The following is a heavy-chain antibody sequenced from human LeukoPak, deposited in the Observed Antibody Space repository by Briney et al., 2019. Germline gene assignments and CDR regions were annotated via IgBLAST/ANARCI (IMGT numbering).Heavy chain of an antibody. Sequence: SVKVSCKASGGTFSSYAISWVRQAPGQGLEWVGRIIPILGIANYAQKFQGGVTITADKSTSTAYMELSSLRSEDTAVYYCAGAPSRGGRDGYNWPSYWGQGTLVTVSS. CDR1: GGTFSSYA. V-gene: IGHV1-69*04. J-gene: IGHJ4*02. CDR3: AGAPSRGGRDGYNWPSY. CDR2: IIPILGIA. D-gene: IGHD5-24*01.